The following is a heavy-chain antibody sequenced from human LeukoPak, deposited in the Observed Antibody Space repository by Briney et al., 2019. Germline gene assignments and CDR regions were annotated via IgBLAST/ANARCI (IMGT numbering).Heavy chain of an antibody. J-gene: IGHJ4*02. V-gene: IGHV3-23*01. Sequence: PGGSLRLSCAASGFTFSSYAVSWVRQAPGKGLEWVSAISGSGGSTYYADSVKGRFTISRDNSKNTLYLQMNSLRAEDTAVYYCAKLMVRGVYYFDYWGQRTLVTVSS. D-gene: IGHD3-10*01. CDR1: GFTFSSYA. CDR2: ISGSGGST. CDR3: AKLMVRGVYYFDY.